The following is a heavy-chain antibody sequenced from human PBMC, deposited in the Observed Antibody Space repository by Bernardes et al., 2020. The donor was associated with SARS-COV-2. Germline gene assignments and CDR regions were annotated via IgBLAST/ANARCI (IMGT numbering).Heavy chain of an antibody. CDR2: IRGDGSGS. J-gene: IGHJ4*02. D-gene: IGHD1-26*01. Sequence: GGSLRLSCAASGFTFNSYYIHWIRKAPEKGLVWVSRIRGDGSGSNSADSVQGRFIISRDNAKNTVYLQMNSLRAEDTAVYYCARGSGNYYFDYWGQGALVTVSS. CDR1: GFTFNSYY. V-gene: IGHV3-74*01. CDR3: ARGSGNYYFDY.